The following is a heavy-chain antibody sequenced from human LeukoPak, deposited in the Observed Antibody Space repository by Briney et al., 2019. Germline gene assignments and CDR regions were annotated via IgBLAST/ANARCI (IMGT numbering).Heavy chain of an antibody. J-gene: IGHJ4*02. D-gene: IGHD1-1*01. CDR2: ISGSGGST. CDR1: GFTFSSYA. V-gene: IGHV3-23*01. Sequence: PGGSLRLSCAASGFTFSSYAMSWVRQAPGKGLEWVSAISGSGGSTYYADSVKGRFTISRDNSKNTLYLQMNSLRAEDTAVYYCAKGSRYAEGAAYFDYWGQGTLVTVSS. CDR3: AKGSRYAEGAAYFDY.